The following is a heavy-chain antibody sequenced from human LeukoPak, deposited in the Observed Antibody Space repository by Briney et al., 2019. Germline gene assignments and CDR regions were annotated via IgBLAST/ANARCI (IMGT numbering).Heavy chain of an antibody. Sequence: GGSPRLSCAASGFTVSSYAMTWVRQAPGKGLEWVSAIGYSAGDTYYADSVKGRFTISRDNSMNTLYLQMSSLRADDTALYYCAKDDDGHHHGVDHWGQGTLVTVSS. D-gene: IGHD4-17*01. CDR1: GFTVSSYA. CDR2: IGYSAGDT. V-gene: IGHV3-23*01. CDR3: AKDDDGHHHGVDH. J-gene: IGHJ4*02.